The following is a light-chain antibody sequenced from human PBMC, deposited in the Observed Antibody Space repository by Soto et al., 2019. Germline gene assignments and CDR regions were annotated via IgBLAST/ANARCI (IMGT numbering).Light chain of an antibody. CDR1: QGISTY. Sequence: IRMTQSPSSFSASTGDRVTITCRASQGISTYLNWYQQKPGKAPKLLIYAASSLQSGVPSRFSGSGSETDFTLTISSLQPEDFATYYCQQTYSTTWTFGQGTKVDIK. CDR2: AAS. J-gene: IGKJ1*01. CDR3: QQTYSTTWT. V-gene: IGKV1-39*01.